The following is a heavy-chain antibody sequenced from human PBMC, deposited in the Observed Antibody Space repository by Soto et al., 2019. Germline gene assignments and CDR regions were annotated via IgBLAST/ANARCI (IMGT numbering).Heavy chain of an antibody. CDR2: IIPILGIA. D-gene: IGHD2-2*01. J-gene: IGHJ4*02. CDR1: GGTFSSYT. CDR3: ATDIVVVPAAGIAAAGTVD. V-gene: IGHV1-69*08. Sequence: QVQLVQSGAEVKKPGSSVKVSCKASGGTFSSYTISWVRQAPGQGLEWMGRIIPILGIANYAQKFQGRVTITADKXXSXAYXELSSLRSEDTAVYYCATDIVVVPAAGIAAAGTVDWGQGTLVTVSS.